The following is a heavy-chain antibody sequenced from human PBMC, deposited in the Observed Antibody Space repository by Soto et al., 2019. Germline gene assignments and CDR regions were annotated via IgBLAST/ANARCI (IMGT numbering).Heavy chain of an antibody. CDR2: ISRSSTTI. CDR3: ARVGKDIIETLYHDYYGLDV. D-gene: IGHD2-15*01. CDR1: GFIFNDYT. J-gene: IGHJ6*02. V-gene: IGHV3-48*02. Sequence: EVQLVESGGGLVQPGGSLRLSCAASGFIFNDYTMNWVRQAPGKGLEWVSFISRSSTTIYYADSVKGRFTISRDNAKSSLFLQMNSLRDEDTAVYYSARVGKDIIETLYHDYYGLDVWGQGTTVTVSS.